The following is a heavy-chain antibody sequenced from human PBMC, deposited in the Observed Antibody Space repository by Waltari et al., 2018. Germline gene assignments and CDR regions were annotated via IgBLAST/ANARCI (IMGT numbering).Heavy chain of an antibody. D-gene: IGHD3-10*01. V-gene: IGHV4-61*02. CDR3: ARDRVPYWYFDL. CDR2: IYTSGST. J-gene: IGHJ2*01. CDR1: GGSISSGSYY. Sequence: QVQLQESGPGLVKPSQTLSLTCTVPGGSISSGSYYWSWIRQPAGKGLEWIGRIYTSGSTNYNPSLKSRVTISVDTSKNQFSLKLSSVTAADTAVYYCARDRVPYWYFDLWGRGTLVTVSS.